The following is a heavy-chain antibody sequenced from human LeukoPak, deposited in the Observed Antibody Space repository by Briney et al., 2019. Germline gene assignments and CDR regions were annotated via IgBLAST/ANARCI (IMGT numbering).Heavy chain of an antibody. J-gene: IGHJ4*02. CDR3: AKEPGRSTMIVVVIQAEGDY. CDR1: GFTFSSYG. V-gene: IGHV3-23*01. CDR2: ISGSGGST. Sequence: PGGSLRLSCAASGFTFSSYGMHWVRQAPGKGLEWVSAISGSGGSTYYADSVKGRFTISRDNSKNTLYLQMNSLRAEDTAVYYCAKEPGRSTMIVVVIQAEGDYWGQGTLVTVSS. D-gene: IGHD3-22*01.